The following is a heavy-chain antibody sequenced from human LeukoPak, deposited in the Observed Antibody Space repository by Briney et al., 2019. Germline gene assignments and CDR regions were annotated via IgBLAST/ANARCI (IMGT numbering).Heavy chain of an antibody. CDR1: GYTFTRYG. Sequence: GASVKVSCKASGYTFTRYGVSWVRQAPGQGLEWMGWISAYNGKTDFAQNLQGRVNMTTDTSTSTAYMELKSLRSDDTAVYYCARVGFSKFYHHMDVWGKGTTVTVSS. D-gene: IGHD4-11*01. CDR2: ISAYNGKT. V-gene: IGHV1-18*01. CDR3: ARVGFSKFYHHMDV. J-gene: IGHJ6*03.